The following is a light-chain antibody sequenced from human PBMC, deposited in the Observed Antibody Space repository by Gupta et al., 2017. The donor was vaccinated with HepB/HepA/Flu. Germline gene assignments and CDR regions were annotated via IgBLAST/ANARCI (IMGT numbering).Light chain of an antibody. CDR3: SLSYSGGRRVV. CDR2: DTS. J-gene: IGLJ2*01. V-gene: IGLV7-46*01. CDR1: TGAVTSGHY. Sequence: QAVVTQEASLTVSPGGTVTLTCGSSTGAVTSGHYPYWFQQKPGQAPRILIYDTSNKHSWTPARFSGSLLGGQAALTLSGAQPEDEAEYYCSLSYSGGRRVVFGGGTKLTV.